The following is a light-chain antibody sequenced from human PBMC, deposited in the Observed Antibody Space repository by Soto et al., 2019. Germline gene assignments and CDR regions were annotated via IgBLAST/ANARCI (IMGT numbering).Light chain of an antibody. Sequence: EIVMTQSPVTLSVSPGERATLSCRASQSVRSKLAWYQQKPGQAPRLLIYDASTMSPGVPARFSGSGSGTEFTLTISSLQSEDFAVYYCQQYNTWPAFGQGTKVEIK. CDR1: QSVRSK. V-gene: IGKV3-15*01. CDR3: QQYNTWPA. CDR2: DAS. J-gene: IGKJ1*01.